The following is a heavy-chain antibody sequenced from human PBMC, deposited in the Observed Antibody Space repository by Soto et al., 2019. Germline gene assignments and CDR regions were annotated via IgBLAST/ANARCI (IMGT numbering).Heavy chain of an antibody. CDR2: ISSTTNYI. J-gene: IGHJ5*02. CDR1: GFTFSRYS. D-gene: IGHD2-2*01. CDR3: ARHEDVVVNNWFDP. V-gene: IGHV3-21*04. Sequence: PGGSLRLSCAASGFTFSRYSMNWVRQAPGKGLEWVSSISSTTNYIYYADSMKGRFTVSRDNAKNSVYLDMSSLKASDTAMYYCARHEDVVVNNWFDPWGQGTLVTVSS.